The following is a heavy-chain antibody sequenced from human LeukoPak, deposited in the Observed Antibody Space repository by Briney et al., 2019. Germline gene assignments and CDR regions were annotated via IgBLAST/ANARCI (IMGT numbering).Heavy chain of an antibody. CDR3: TTRGYSYGSDFDY. Sequence: GGSLRLSCAASGFTFSNAWMSWVRQAPGKGLEWVGRIKSKTDGGTTDYAAPVKGRFTISRDDSKNTLYLQMNSLKTEDTAVYYCTTRGYSYGSDFDYWGQGTLVTVSS. V-gene: IGHV3-15*01. J-gene: IGHJ4*02. D-gene: IGHD5-18*01. CDR1: GFTFSNAW. CDR2: IKSKTDGGTT.